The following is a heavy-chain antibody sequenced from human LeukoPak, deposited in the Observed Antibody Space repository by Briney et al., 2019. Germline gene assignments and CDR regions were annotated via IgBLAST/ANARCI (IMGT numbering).Heavy chain of an antibody. Sequence: PGGSLRLSCAASGFTVSSNYMSWVRQAPGKGLEWVSVIYSGGSTYYADSVKGRFTISRDNSKNTLYLQMNSLRAEDTAVYYCAKKSYYYDSSGYLNDAFDIWGQGTMVTVSS. CDR1: GFTVSSNY. J-gene: IGHJ3*02. CDR2: IYSGGST. CDR3: AKKSYYYDSSGYLNDAFDI. V-gene: IGHV3-53*01. D-gene: IGHD3-22*01.